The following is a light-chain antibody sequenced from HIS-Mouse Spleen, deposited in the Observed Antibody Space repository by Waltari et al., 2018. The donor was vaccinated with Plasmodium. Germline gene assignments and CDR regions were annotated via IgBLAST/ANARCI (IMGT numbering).Light chain of an antibody. CDR1: ALPKQY. V-gene: IGLV3-25*03. CDR2: KDS. CDR3: QSADSSGTYRV. J-gene: IGLJ2*01. Sequence: SYELTQPPSVSVSPGQTARITCSGAALPKQYAYWYQQKPGQAPVLVLNKDSERPSGIPERFSGSSSGTTVTLTISGVQAEDEADYYCQSADSSGTYRVFGGGTKLTVL.